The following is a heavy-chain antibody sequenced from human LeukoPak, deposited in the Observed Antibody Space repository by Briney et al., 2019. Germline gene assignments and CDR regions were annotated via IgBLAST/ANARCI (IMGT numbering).Heavy chain of an antibody. V-gene: IGHV1-46*01. CDR1: GYTFTSYY. D-gene: IGHD3-10*01. Sequence: ASVKVSCKASGYTFTSYYMHLVRQAPGQGLEWMGIINPSGGSTSYAQKFQGRVTMTRDTSTSTVYMELSSLRSEDTAVYYCARGQNLDGMVRGGTDYWGQGTLVTVSS. CDR3: ARGQNLDGMVRGGTDY. J-gene: IGHJ4*02. CDR2: INPSGGST.